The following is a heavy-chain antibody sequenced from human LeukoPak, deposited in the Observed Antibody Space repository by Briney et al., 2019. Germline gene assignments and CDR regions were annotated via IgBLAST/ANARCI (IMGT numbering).Heavy chain of an antibody. J-gene: IGHJ4*02. CDR2: INHSGST. V-gene: IGHV4-34*01. CDR3: ARGPWYCSGGSCYSYNY. CDR1: GGSFSSYH. D-gene: IGHD2-15*01. Sequence: SETLSLTCVVYGGSFSSYHWSWIRQAPGKGLEWIGEINHSGSTNYNPSLKSRDTISVDTSKNQFSLKLSSVTAADTAVYYCARGPWYCSGGSCYSYNYWGQGTLVTVSS.